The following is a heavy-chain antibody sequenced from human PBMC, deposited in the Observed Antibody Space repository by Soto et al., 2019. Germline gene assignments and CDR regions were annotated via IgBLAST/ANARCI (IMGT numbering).Heavy chain of an antibody. J-gene: IGHJ3*02. CDR1: GYTFSAYW. Sequence: GESLKISCKGSGYTFSAYWIGWVRQMPGQGLEWMGIIYPGDSDTRNSPSFQGQVTISVDKSINTAYLQWSSLKASDTAMYYCARTLIVATRDAFDIWGQGTMVTVSS. CDR2: IYPGDSDT. D-gene: IGHD5-12*01. CDR3: ARTLIVATRDAFDI. V-gene: IGHV5-51*01.